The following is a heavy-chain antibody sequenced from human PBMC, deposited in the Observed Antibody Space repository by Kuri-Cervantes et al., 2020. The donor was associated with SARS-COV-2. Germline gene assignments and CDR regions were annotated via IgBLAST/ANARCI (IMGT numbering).Heavy chain of an antibody. V-gene: IGHV4-39*07. J-gene: IGHJ4*02. CDR2: IYYSGST. CDR1: GGSISSSSYY. Sequence: SETLSLTCTVSGGSISSSSYYWGWIRQPPGKGLEWIGGIYYSGSTYYNPSLKSRVTISVDTSKNQFSLKLSSVTAADTAVYYCARVGVVIAIPDYWGQGTLVTVSS. CDR3: ARVGVVIAIPDY. D-gene: IGHD2-21*01.